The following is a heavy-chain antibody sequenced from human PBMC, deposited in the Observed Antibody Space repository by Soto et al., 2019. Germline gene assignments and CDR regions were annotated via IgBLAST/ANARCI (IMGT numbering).Heavy chain of an antibody. CDR3: ARCDLTTEDY. CDR2: ISSSGTSI. V-gene: IGHV3-48*02. Sequence: QLVESGGGLVQPGGSLRLSCADSGFIFRSYSMNWVRQATGKGLEWVSYISSSGTSIHYADSVRGRFTISRDKAKNSLYLQMNSLRDEDTALYYCARCDLTTEDYWGQGTLVTVSS. D-gene: IGHD4-4*01. J-gene: IGHJ4*02. CDR1: GFIFRSYS.